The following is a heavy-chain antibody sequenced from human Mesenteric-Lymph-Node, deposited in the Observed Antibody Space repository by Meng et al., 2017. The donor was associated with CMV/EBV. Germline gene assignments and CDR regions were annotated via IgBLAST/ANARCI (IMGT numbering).Heavy chain of an antibody. Sequence: ETLSLTCAVYGGSFSGYYWSWVRQAPGKGLEWVSAISGSGGSTYYADSVKGRFTISRDNSKNTLYLQMNSLRAEDTAVYYCAKDPYSSGWFPFDYWGQGTLVTVSS. D-gene: IGHD6-19*01. CDR3: AKDPYSSGWFPFDY. V-gene: IGHV3-23*01. CDR1: GGSFSGYY. CDR2: ISGSGGST. J-gene: IGHJ4*02.